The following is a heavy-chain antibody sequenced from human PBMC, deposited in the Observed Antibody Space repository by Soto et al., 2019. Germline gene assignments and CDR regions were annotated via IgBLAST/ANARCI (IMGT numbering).Heavy chain of an antibody. CDR3: ARVRRRYCSGGSCYYFDY. V-gene: IGHV6-1*01. CDR1: GDSVSSNSAA. Sequence: SQTLSLTCAISGDSVSSNSAAWNWIRQSPSRGLEWLGRTYYRSKWYNDYAVSVKSRITINPDTSKNQFSLQLNSVTPEDTAVYYCARVRRRYCSGGSCYYFDYWGQGTLVTVSS. D-gene: IGHD2-15*01. J-gene: IGHJ4*02. CDR2: TYYRSKWYN.